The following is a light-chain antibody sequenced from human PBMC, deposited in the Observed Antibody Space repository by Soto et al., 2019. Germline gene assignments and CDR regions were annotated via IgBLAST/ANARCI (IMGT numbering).Light chain of an antibody. V-gene: IGLV2-14*03. CDR1: SSDVGGYNY. CDR2: DVS. J-gene: IGLJ3*02. Sequence: QSALTRPASVSGSPGQSITISCTGISSDVGGYNYVSWYQHLPGKAPKLMIYDVSNRPSGVSNRFSGSKSGNTASLTISGLQAEDEAEYYCSSYTSTSTVFGGGTKLTVL. CDR3: SSYTSTSTV.